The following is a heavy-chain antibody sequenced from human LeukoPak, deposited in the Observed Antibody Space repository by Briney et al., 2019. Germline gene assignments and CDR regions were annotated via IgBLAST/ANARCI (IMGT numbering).Heavy chain of an antibody. V-gene: IGHV4-59*08. J-gene: IGHJ4*02. CDR1: GGSISSYY. CDR3: ARQYGTTWFFDS. CDR2: MSYSGST. D-gene: IGHD6-13*01. Sequence: SETLSLTCTVSGGSISSYYWSWVRQPPGKGLEWIGYMSYSGSTNYNPSLKSRVTMSVDTSKNQFSLKLSSVTAADTPVYYCARQYGTTWFFDSWGQGTLVTVSS.